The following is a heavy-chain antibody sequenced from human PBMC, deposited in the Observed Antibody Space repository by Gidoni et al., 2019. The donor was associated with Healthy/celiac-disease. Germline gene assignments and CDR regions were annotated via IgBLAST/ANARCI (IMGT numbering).Heavy chain of an antibody. CDR2: IYTSGST. CDR1: GGSISSGRYY. CDR3: AGPSGS. D-gene: IGHD1-26*01. Sequence: QVQLQDSGPGLVKPSQTLSLTCTFSGGSISSGRYYWSWIRQPAGKGLEWIGRIYTSGSTNYNPSLKSRVTMSVDTSKNQFSLKLSFVTAADTAVYYCAGPSGSWGQGTLVTVSS. J-gene: IGHJ4*02. V-gene: IGHV4-61*02.